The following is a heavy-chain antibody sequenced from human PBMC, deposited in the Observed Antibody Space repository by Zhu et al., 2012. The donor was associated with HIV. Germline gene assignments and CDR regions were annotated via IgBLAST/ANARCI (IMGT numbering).Heavy chain of an antibody. V-gene: IGHV4-38-2*01. CDR1: GYSISSGYY. CDR2: MYHSGST. CDR3: AGRDRTFGSGSYSRGNWFDP. J-gene: IGHJ5*02. Sequence: QVQLQESGPGLVKPSETLSLTCAVFGYSISSGYYWGWIRQPPGKGLEWIGNMYHSGSTHYNPSLKSRVTISVGTSKNQFSLKLSSVTAADTAMYYCAGRDRTFGSGSYSRGNWFDPWGQGTLVTVSS. D-gene: IGHD3-10*01.